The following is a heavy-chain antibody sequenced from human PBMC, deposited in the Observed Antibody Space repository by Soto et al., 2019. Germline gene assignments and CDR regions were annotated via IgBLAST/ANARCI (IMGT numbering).Heavy chain of an antibody. CDR3: ARAFLWSGYYPGYGMDV. J-gene: IGHJ6*02. V-gene: IGHV1-3*04. CDR2: INTGNGNT. D-gene: IGHD3-3*01. Sequence: GASVKVSCKASGYTFTSYSMHWVRQAPGQRLEWMGWINTGNGNTKYSQKLQGRVTITRDTSASTAYMELRSLRSDDTAVYYCARAFLWSGYYPGYGMDVWGQGTTVTVSS. CDR1: GYTFTSYS.